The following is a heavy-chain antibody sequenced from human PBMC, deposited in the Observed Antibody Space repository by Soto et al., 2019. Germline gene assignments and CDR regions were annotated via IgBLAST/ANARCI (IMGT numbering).Heavy chain of an antibody. CDR3: VLSTGDSSSWLAIDY. D-gene: IGHD6-13*01. Sequence: ASVKVSCQASGYTFTSYGISWVRQTPGQGLEWMGWISAYNGNTNYAQKFQGRVTITADESTSTAYMELSRLRSEDTAVYYCVLSTGDSSSWLAIDYWGQGTLVTVSS. J-gene: IGHJ4*02. CDR2: ISAYNGNT. V-gene: IGHV1-18*01. CDR1: GYTFTSYG.